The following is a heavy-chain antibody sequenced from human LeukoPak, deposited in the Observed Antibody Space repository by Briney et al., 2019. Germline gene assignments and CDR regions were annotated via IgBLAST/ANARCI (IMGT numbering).Heavy chain of an antibody. D-gene: IGHD3-10*01. V-gene: IGHV3-15*01. CDR2: IKSKTGGGTT. CDR3: TTDLWFGEFGLDV. J-gene: IGHJ6*02. Sequence: GGSLRLSCAASGFTFSNAWMSWVRQAPGKGLEWVGRIKSKTGGGTTDYVASVKGRFTISRDDSKNTLYVQMNSLKTEDTAVYYCTTDLWFGEFGLDVWGQGTTVIVSS. CDR1: GFTFSNAW.